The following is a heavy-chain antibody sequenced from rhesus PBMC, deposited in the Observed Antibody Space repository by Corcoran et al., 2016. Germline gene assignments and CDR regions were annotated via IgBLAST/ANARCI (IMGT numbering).Heavy chain of an antibody. Sequence: QLQLQESGPGLVKPSETLSLTCAVSGGSISSNYWRWIRQPPGERLELIGLISGSSGTTDYNPSLKSRVTISTDTSKNQFSLKLNSVTAADTAVYYCARDGGVGTTFGYGLDSWGQGVVVTVSS. V-gene: IGHV4-173*01. CDR1: GGSISSNY. D-gene: IGHD1-20*01. J-gene: IGHJ6*01. CDR3: ARDGGVGTTFGYGLDS. CDR2: ISGSSGTT.